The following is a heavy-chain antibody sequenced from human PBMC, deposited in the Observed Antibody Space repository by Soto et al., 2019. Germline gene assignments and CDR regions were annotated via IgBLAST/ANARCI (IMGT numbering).Heavy chain of an antibody. D-gene: IGHD6-13*01. Sequence: QVQMVESGGGVVQPGTSLRLSCATSGFTFSTSGMHWVRQAPGKGLEWVAMISHDGSVTYYTYSVQGRFTISRDTPKNTLYLQMNSLRDEDTAISYCAKDWGSSGWYNWFDPWGQGTRVTVS. CDR2: ISHDGSVT. J-gene: IGHJ5*02. CDR3: AKDWGSSGWYNWFDP. V-gene: IGHV3-30*18. CDR1: GFTFSTSG.